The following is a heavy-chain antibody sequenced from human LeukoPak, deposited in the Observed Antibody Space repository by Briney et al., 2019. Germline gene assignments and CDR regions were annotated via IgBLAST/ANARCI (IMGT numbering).Heavy chain of an antibody. CDR2: LNGDGSAT. CDR3: YVSGSYLREVDAFDI. CDR1: GFTFSDYW. Sequence: PGGSLRLSCAASGFTFSDYWMHWVRQAPGKGLVWVSRLNGDGSATTYADSVKGRFTISRDNAKNTLYLQMNSLRAEDTAVYYCYVSGSYLREVDAFDIWGQGTMVTVSS. J-gene: IGHJ3*02. V-gene: IGHV3-74*01. D-gene: IGHD3-10*01.